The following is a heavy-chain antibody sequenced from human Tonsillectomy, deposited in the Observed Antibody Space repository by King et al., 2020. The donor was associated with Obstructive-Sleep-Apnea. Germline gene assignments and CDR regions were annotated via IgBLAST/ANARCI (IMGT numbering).Heavy chain of an antibody. V-gene: IGHV3-43*01. Sequence: VQLVESGGVVVQPGGSLRLSCAASGFTFDDYTMHWVRQAPGKGLEWVSLISWDGGSTYYADSVKVRFTISRDNSKNSLYLQMNSLRTEDTALYYCAKDIVPWCGYGIDVWGQGTTVTVSS. CDR2: ISWDGGST. CDR1: GFTFDDYT. CDR3: AKDIVPWCGYGIDV. J-gene: IGHJ6*02. D-gene: IGHD3-3*01.